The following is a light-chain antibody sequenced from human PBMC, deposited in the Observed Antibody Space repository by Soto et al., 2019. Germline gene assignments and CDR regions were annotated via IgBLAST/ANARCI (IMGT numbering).Light chain of an antibody. J-gene: IGLJ1*01. Sequence: QSVLTQPPSTSRTPGQRVTISCSGSSSNIGSNTVNWYQHLPGTAPKLLIYSNNQRPSGVPERFSGSKSGTSASLAVSGLQSEDEADYYCAAWDGSLNGYVFGTGTKVTVL. CDR3: AAWDGSLNGYV. V-gene: IGLV1-44*01. CDR2: SNN. CDR1: SSNIGSNT.